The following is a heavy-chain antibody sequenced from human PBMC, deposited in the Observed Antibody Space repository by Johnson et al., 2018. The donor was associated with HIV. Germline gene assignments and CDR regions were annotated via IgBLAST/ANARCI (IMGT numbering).Heavy chain of an antibody. CDR1: GFTFSTFA. Sequence: VQLVESGGGVVQPGRSLRLSCAASGFTFSTFAMSWVRQAPGKGLEWVSVIYSGGSTYYADSVKGRFTISRDNSKNTLYLQMNSLRAEDTAVYYCARSGGLLWFGESSSDAFDIWGQGTMVTVSS. CDR3: ARSGGLLWFGESSSDAFDI. J-gene: IGHJ3*02. CDR2: IYSGGST. V-gene: IGHV3-66*01. D-gene: IGHD3-10*01.